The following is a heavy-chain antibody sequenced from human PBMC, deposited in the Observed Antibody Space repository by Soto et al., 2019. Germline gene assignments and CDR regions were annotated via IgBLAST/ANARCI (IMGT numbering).Heavy chain of an antibody. D-gene: IGHD2-15*01. J-gene: IGHJ6*02. CDR1: GYTFTSYG. CDR3: ARDPRYCSGGSCYHGRYYYYGMDV. CDR2: ISDYNGNT. Sequence: ASVKVSSEASGYTFTSYGISWVRQAPGQGIEWIGWISDYNGNTNYAQKLQGRVTMTTDTSTSTAYMELRSLRSDDTAAYYCARDPRYCSGGSCYHGRYYYYGMDVWGQGTTVTVSS. V-gene: IGHV1-18*01.